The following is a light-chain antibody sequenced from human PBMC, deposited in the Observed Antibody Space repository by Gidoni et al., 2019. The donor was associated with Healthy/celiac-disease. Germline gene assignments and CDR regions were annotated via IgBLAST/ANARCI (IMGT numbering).Light chain of an antibody. J-gene: IGLJ2*01. CDR1: SSDVGGYNY. Sequence: QSALTQPASVSGSPGQSITISCTGTSSDVGGYNYVYWYQQHPGKAPKLMIYEVSNRPSGVPDRFSGSKSGNTASLTISGLQAEDEADYYCSSYTSSSTLVVFGGGTKLTVL. V-gene: IGLV2-14*01. CDR3: SSYTSSSTLVV. CDR2: EVS.